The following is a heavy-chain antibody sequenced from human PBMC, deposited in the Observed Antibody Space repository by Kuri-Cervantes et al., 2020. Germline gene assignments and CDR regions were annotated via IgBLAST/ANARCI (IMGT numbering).Heavy chain of an antibody. CDR3: AKGGAIYSTGSYATYYFDY. CDR2: ISGSGGSS. V-gene: IGHV3-23*01. Sequence: GGSLRLSCATSGFTFSTYAMSWVCQAPGKGLEWVSAISGSGGSSYYADSMKGRFTISRDNSKNTVYLRMDSLRDEDTAVYYCAKGGAIYSTGSYATYYFDYWGQGTLVTVSS. D-gene: IGHD3-10*01. CDR1: GFTFSTYA. J-gene: IGHJ4*02.